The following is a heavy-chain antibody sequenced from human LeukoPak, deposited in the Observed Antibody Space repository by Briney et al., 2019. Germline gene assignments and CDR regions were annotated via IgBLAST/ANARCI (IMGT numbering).Heavy chain of an antibody. CDR3: ARDGGMVRGVKSFDY. V-gene: IGHV1-8*02. CDR1: GYTFTSYD. CDR2: MNPNSGNT. D-gene: IGHD3-10*01. J-gene: IGHJ4*02. Sequence: ASVKVSCKASGYTFTSYDINWVRQATGQGLEWMGWMNPNSGNTGYAQKLQGRVTMTTDTSTSTAYMELRSLRSDDTAVYYCARDGGMVRGVKSFDYWGQGTLVTVSS.